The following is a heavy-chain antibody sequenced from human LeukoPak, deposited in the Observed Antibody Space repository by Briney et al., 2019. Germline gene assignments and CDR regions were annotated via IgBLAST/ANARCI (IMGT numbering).Heavy chain of an antibody. J-gene: IGHJ4*02. CDR3: AIGRGGQLIGDY. CDR1: EYGFPNYC. CDR2: IYPDDSDT. D-gene: IGHD6-13*01. V-gene: IGHV5-51*01. Sequence: GESLKISCKHSEYGFPNYCIGWVRQMPGKGLEWMGIIYPDDSDTRYSPSFQGQVTISADRSIDTAYLQWSSLKAADTAMYYCAIGRGGQLIGDYWGQGALVTVSS.